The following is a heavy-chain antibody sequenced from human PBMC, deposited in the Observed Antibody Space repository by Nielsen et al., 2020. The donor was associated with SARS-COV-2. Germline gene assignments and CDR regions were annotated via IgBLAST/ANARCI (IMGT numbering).Heavy chain of an antibody. J-gene: IGHJ4*02. CDR1: GGSISSGSYY. CDR2: IYTSGST. CDR3: ARDTKIQLWLGPFDY. D-gene: IGHD5-18*01. V-gene: IGHV4-61*02. Sequence: SETLSLTCTVSGGSISSGSYYWSWIRQPAGKGLEWIGRIYTSGSTNCNPSPKSRVTISVDTSKNQFSLKLSSVTAADTAVYYCARDTKIQLWLGPFDYWGQGTLVTVSS.